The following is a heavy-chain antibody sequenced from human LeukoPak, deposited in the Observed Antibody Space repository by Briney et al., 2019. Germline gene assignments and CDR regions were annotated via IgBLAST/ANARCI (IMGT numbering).Heavy chain of an antibody. Sequence: PSETLSLTCTVSGASVSSGGYYWSSIRQPPGKRLEWIGYIYYSGSTNFNPSLKSRVTISVDTSKNQFSLKVSSVTAADTAVYYCARRGGSGRSFDYWGQGTLVTVSS. J-gene: IGHJ4*02. CDR3: ARRGGSGRSFDY. CDR1: GASVSSGGYY. D-gene: IGHD3-10*01. CDR2: IYYSGST. V-gene: IGHV4-61*08.